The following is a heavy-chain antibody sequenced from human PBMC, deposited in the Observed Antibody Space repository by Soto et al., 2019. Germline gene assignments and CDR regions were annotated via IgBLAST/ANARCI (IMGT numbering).Heavy chain of an antibody. V-gene: IGHV1-69*06. CDR2: IIPIFGTA. CDR1: GGTFSSYA. CDR3: ARGGRGYSGYAVHRTTGIDY. Sequence: QVQLVQSGAEVKKPGSSVKVSCKASGGTFSSYAISWVRQAPGQGLEWMGGIIPIFGTANYAQKFQGRVTITADKSTSTAYMELSSLRSEDTAVYYCARGGRGYSGYAVHRTTGIDYWGQGTLVTVSS. D-gene: IGHD5-12*01. J-gene: IGHJ4*02.